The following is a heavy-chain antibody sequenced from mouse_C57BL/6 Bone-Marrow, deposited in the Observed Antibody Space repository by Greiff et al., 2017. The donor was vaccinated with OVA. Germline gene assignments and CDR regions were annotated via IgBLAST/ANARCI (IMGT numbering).Heavy chain of an antibody. CDR2: INSDGGST. Sequence: EVKVVESGGGLVQPGESLKLSCESNEYEFPSHDMSWVRKTPEKRLELVAAINSDGGSTYYPYTMERRFIISRDNTKKTLYLQMSSLRSEDTALYYCARQLRLRYYAMDYWGQGTSVTVSS. CDR3: ARQLRLRYYAMDY. CDR1: EYEFPSHD. J-gene: IGHJ4*01. V-gene: IGHV5-2*01. D-gene: IGHD3-2*02.